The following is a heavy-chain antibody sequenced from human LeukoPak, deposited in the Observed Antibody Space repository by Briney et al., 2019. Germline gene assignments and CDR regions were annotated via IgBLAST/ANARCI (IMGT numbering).Heavy chain of an antibody. Sequence: SETLSLTCTVSSYSISSGYYWGWIRQPPGKGLEWIGHMYHSGNTYYNASLKSQVSISIDTSKNHFSLRLTSVTAADTAVYYCARQTGSGLFILPGGQGTLVTVSS. D-gene: IGHD3/OR15-3a*01. J-gene: IGHJ4*02. CDR2: MYHSGNT. CDR1: SYSISSGYY. V-gene: IGHV4-38-2*02. CDR3: ARQTGSGLFILP.